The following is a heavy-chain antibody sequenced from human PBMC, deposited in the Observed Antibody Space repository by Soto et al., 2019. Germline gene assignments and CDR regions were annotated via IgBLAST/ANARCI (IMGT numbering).Heavy chain of an antibody. Sequence: ASVKVSCKVSGYTLTELSMHCVLQSPGKGLEWMGGFDPEDGETIYAQKFQGRVTMTEDTSTDTAYMELSSLRSEDTAVYYCATRGYCSSTSCPDYWGQGTLVTVSS. V-gene: IGHV1-24*01. J-gene: IGHJ4*02. CDR1: GYTLTELS. D-gene: IGHD2-2*01. CDR3: ATRGYCSSTSCPDY. CDR2: FDPEDGET.